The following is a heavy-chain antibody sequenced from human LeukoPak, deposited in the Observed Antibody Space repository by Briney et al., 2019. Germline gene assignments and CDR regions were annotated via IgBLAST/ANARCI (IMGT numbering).Heavy chain of an antibody. V-gene: IGHV3-21*01. CDR3: ARDARDATGYSSGDTYYFDY. D-gene: IGHD6-19*01. CDR2: ISSSSSYI. J-gene: IGHJ4*02. Sequence: PSETLTLTCTVSGRSFSSYTMNWVRQAPGKGLEWVSSISSSSSYIYYADSVKGRFTISRDNAKKSLYLQMNSLTAEDTAVYYCARDARDATGYSSGDTYYFDYWGQGTLVTVSS. CDR1: GRSFSSYT.